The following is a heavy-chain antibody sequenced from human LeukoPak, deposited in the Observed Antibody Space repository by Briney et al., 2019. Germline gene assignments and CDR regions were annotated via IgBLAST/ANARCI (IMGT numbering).Heavy chain of an antibody. CDR3: ARDSEWLPDY. CDR2: INPNSGDT. V-gene: IGHV1-2*06. CDR1: GYTFSGYY. D-gene: IGHD5-12*01. Sequence: ASVKVSCKASGYTFSGYYMHWVRQAPGQGLEWMGRINPNSGDTNYAQKFQGRVTMSRDTSINTAYMELSSLRSEDTAVYYCARDSEWLPDYWGQGTLVTVSS. J-gene: IGHJ4*02.